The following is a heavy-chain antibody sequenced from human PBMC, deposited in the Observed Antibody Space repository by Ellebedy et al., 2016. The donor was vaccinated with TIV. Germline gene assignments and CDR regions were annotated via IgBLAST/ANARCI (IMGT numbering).Heavy chain of an antibody. J-gene: IGHJ3*02. Sequence: GESLKISCAASGFTFSTYAMTWVRQAPGKGLEWLSAIGARDTGTFYADAVQGRFTISRDISKNTLFLQMDSLRAEDTAIYYCAIRGPTSASSRGAFDIWGQGTMVTVSS. V-gene: IGHV3-23*01. CDR2: IGARDTGT. D-gene: IGHD1-26*01. CDR3: AIRGPTSASSRGAFDI. CDR1: GFTFSTYA.